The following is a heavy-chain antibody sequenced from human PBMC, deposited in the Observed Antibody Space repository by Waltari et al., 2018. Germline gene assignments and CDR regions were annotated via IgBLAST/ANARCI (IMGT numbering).Heavy chain of an antibody. Sequence: QVQLVQSGAEVTTPGASVLVSCEASGFTLSQDDINWVRQAPGQGLEGMGWVNPNSGNAGYSEKFQGRVLRSKGTSLNTAYLHLNNLGSDDTAVYYCARSIAQRRLGSYFDIWGQGTPVTVTS. CDR2: VNPNSGNA. D-gene: IGHD6-25*01. V-gene: IGHV1-8*01. CDR1: GFTLSQDD. CDR3: ARSIAQRRLGSYFDI. J-gene: IGHJ4*02.